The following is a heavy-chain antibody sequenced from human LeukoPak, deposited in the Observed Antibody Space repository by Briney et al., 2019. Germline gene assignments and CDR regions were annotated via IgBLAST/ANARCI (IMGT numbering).Heavy chain of an antibody. D-gene: IGHD3-3*01. Sequence: SETLSLTCTVSGYSISSGYYWGWIRQPPGKGLEWIGSIYHSGSTYYNPSLKSRVTISVGTSKNQFSLKLSSVTAADTAVYYCASVGSKRSYYDFWSGYSPFDYWGQGTLVTVSS. CDR3: ASVGSKRSYYDFWSGYSPFDY. CDR1: GYSISSGYY. J-gene: IGHJ4*02. CDR2: IYHSGST. V-gene: IGHV4-38-2*02.